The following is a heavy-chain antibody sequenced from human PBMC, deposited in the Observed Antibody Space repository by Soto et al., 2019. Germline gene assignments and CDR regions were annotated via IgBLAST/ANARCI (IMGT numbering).Heavy chain of an antibody. J-gene: IGHJ6*02. D-gene: IGHD3-10*01. V-gene: IGHV4-38-2*02. CDR3: ARDLRIGDYYGSGGGYYYGMDV. CDR2: IYHSGST. Sequence: PSETLSLTCAVSGYSISSGYYWGWIGQPPGKGLEWIGSIYHSGSTYYNPSLKSRVTISVDTSKNQFSLKLSSVTAADTAVYYCARDLRIGDYYGSGGGYYYGMDVWGRGTTVTVSS. CDR1: GYSISSGYY.